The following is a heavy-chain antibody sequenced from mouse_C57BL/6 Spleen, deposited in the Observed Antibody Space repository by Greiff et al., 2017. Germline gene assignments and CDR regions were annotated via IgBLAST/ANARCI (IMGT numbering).Heavy chain of an antibody. J-gene: IGHJ4*01. Sequence: EVQVVESGGGLVKPGGSLKLSCAASGFTFSSYAMSWVRQTPEKRLEWVATISDGGSYTYYPDNVKGRFTISRYTAKNNLYLQMSHLKSEDTAMYYCARDLFYYGDENYYAMDYWGQGTSVTVSS. D-gene: IGHD2-13*01. CDR2: ISDGGSYT. CDR3: ARDLFYYGDENYYAMDY. CDR1: GFTFSSYA. V-gene: IGHV5-4*01.